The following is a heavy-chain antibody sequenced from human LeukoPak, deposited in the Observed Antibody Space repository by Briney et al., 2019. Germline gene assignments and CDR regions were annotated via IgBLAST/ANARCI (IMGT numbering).Heavy chain of an antibody. D-gene: IGHD3-10*01. CDR2: ISAYNGNT. CDR3: ARDFRGVRGVPYSFDY. J-gene: IGHJ4*02. V-gene: IGHV1-18*01. Sequence: ASVKVSCKASGYTFTSYGISWVRQAPGQGLEWMGWISAYNGNTNYAQKLQGRVTMTTDTSTSTAYMEPRSLRSDDTAVYYCARDFRGVRGVPYSFDYWGQGTLVTVSS. CDR1: GYTFTSYG.